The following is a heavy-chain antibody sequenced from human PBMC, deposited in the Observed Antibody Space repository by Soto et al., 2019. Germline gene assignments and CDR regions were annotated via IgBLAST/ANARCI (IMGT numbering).Heavy chain of an antibody. D-gene: IGHD3-22*01. Sequence: GGSLRLSCAASGFPFSNAWMNWVRQAPGKGLEWVGRIKSKTDGGTTDYAAPVKGRFTISRDDSKDTPYLQMNSLKTEDTAVYYCTTEFDYYDSSGYYYATDYWGQGALVTVSS. V-gene: IGHV3-15*07. J-gene: IGHJ4*02. CDR3: TTEFDYYDSSGYYYATDY. CDR1: GFPFSNAW. CDR2: IKSKTDGGTT.